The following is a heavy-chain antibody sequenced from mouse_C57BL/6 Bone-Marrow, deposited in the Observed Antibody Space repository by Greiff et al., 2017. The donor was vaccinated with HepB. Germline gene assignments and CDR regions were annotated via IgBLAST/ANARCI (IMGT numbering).Heavy chain of an antibody. Sequence: QVQLKQPGAELVMPGASVKLSCKASGYTFTSYWMHWVKQRPGQGLEWIGEIDPSDSYTNYNQKFKGKSTLTVDKSASTAYMELSRLTSEDSAVYYCTREETAQASYYFDYWGQGTTLTVSS. J-gene: IGHJ2*01. CDR2: IDPSDSYT. CDR3: TREETAQASYYFDY. D-gene: IGHD3-2*02. CDR1: GYTFTSYW. V-gene: IGHV1-69*01.